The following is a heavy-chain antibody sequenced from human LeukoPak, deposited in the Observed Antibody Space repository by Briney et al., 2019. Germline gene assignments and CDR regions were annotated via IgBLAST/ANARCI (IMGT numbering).Heavy chain of an antibody. Sequence: GGSLRLSCAASGFTFSSYSMNWVRQAPGKGLEWVSSISSSSSYVYYADSVKGRFTISRDNAKNSLYLQMNSLRAEDTAVYYCARSYCRGGSCYSGDAFDIWGQGTMVTVSS. D-gene: IGHD2-15*01. CDR1: GFTFSSYS. J-gene: IGHJ3*02. CDR2: ISSSSSYV. CDR3: ARSYCRGGSCYSGDAFDI. V-gene: IGHV3-21*01.